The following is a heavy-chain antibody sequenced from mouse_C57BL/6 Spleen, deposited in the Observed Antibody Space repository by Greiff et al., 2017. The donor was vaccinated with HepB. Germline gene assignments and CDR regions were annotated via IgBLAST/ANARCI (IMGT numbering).Heavy chain of an antibody. V-gene: IGHV1-55*01. CDR3: ARGGSNYLPYYAMDY. D-gene: IGHD2-5*01. Sequence: QVHVKQPGAELVKPGASVKMSCKASGYTFTSYWITWVKQRPGQGLEWIGDIYPGSGSTNYNEKFKSKATLTVDTSSSTAYMQLSSLTSEDSAVYYCARGGSNYLPYYAMDYWGQGTSVTVSS. J-gene: IGHJ4*01. CDR2: IYPGSGST. CDR1: GYTFTSYW.